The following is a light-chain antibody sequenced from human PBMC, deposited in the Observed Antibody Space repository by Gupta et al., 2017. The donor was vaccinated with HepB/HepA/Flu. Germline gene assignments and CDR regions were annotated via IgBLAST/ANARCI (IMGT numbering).Light chain of an antibody. Sequence: EIVMTQSPATLSISPGERATLSCRASQSVSSNLAWYQQKPGQAPRLLMYGGSTRATGFPDRFSGRGSGTEFTLTISSRQSEDVAVYYCQQEKYCPFTFGRGTKVEIK. CDR1: QSVSSN. V-gene: IGKV3-15*01. J-gene: IGKJ4*01. CDR3: QQEKYCPFT. CDR2: GGS.